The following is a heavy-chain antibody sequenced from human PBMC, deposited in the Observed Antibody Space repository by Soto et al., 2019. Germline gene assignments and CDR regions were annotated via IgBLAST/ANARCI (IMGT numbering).Heavy chain of an antibody. V-gene: IGHV1-2*02. CDR2: ISPRTGSA. D-gene: IGHD3-10*01. Sequence: AASVKVSCKASGYTFSDYYIHWVRQAPGQGLEWMGWISPRTGSANFAQRFQGRVSMTRDTSITTAYMELRRLKSDDTAVYYCARGPYYGPAYGTDVWGQGTTVTVSS. CDR3: ARGPYYGPAYGTDV. CDR1: GYTFSDYY. J-gene: IGHJ6*02.